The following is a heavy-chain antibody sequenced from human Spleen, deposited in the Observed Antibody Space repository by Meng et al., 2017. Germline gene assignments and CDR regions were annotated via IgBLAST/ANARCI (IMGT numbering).Heavy chain of an antibody. J-gene: IGHJ4*02. CDR1: GYTFTDYY. Sequence: QVQLLQSGAEVKKPGASVKVSCKASGYTFTDYYMHWVRQAPGQGLEWMGRINPNSGGANYAQKFQGRVTMTRDTSISTAYMELSRLRSDDTAVYYCARTENRQLWSPSRIDYWGQGTLVTVSS. V-gene: IGHV1-2*06. D-gene: IGHD5-18*01. CDR2: INPNSGGA. CDR3: ARTENRQLWSPSRIDY.